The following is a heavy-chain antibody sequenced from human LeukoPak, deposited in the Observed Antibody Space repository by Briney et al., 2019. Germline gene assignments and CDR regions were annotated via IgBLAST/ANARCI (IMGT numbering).Heavy chain of an antibody. D-gene: IGHD1-1*01. J-gene: IGHJ4*02. Sequence: SETLSLTCTVSGDSIRSYYWSWIRQPPGKGLEWIGYIHYSGSPTYNPSLKSRVSISVDTSKNQFSLNLSSVTAADTAVYYCARRRTAYFDYWGQGTLVTVSS. CDR1: GDSIRSYY. CDR3: ARRRTAYFDY. CDR2: IHYSGSP. V-gene: IGHV4-59*08.